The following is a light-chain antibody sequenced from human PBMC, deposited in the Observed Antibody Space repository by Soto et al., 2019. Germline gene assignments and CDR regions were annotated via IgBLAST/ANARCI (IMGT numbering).Light chain of an antibody. CDR1: QSVSSS. CDR3: QQRSNWPRT. V-gene: IGKV3-11*01. Sequence: EIVLTQSPATPSFSPGERATLSCRASQSVSSSLAWYQQQPGQAPRLLISDTSNRATGIPARFSGSGSGTDFTLTISSLEPEDFAVYYCQQRSNWPRTFGQGTKVDIK. CDR2: DTS. J-gene: IGKJ1*01.